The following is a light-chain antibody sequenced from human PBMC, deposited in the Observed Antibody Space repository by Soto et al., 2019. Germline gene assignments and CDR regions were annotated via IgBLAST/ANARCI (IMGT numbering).Light chain of an antibody. CDR2: GAS. CDR3: QRYGSSMYT. J-gene: IGKJ2*01. V-gene: IGKV3-20*01. CDR1: QSISSSY. Sequence: EIVLTQSPGTLSLSPGERATLSCRASQSISSSYLAWYQQKPGQAPRLLIYGASSRATGVPDRFSGSGSGTDFTLTISRLEPEDFAVYFCQRYGSSMYTFGPGTKLEIK.